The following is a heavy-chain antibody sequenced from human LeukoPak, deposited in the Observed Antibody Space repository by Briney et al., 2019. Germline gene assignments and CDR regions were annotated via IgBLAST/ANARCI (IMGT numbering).Heavy chain of an antibody. CDR1: GGTFSSYA. D-gene: IGHD3-3*01. CDR3: ARDGYDFWSGPSGY. V-gene: IGHV1-69*13. J-gene: IGHJ4*02. CDR2: IIPIFGTA. Sequence: EASVKVSCKASGGTFSSYAISWVRQAPGQGLEWMGGIIPIFGTANYAQKFQGRVTITADESTSTAYMELSSLRSEDTAVYYCARDGYDFWSGPSGYWGQGTLVTVSS.